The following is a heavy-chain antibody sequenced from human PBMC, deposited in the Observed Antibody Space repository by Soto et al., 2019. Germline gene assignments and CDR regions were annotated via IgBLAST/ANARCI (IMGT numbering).Heavy chain of an antibody. D-gene: IGHD5-12*01. Sequence: SVKVSCKASGDSFSKYTVNWVRQAPRQGLEWMGGIIPRFGTTNYAPTLQDRVTITADESMNTVYMELSSLRSEDTALYYCARNQISRRDGYNVDYWGQGTLVTVSS. V-gene: IGHV1-69*13. CDR3: ARNQISRRDGYNVDY. J-gene: IGHJ4*02. CDR2: IIPRFGTT. CDR1: GDSFSKYT.